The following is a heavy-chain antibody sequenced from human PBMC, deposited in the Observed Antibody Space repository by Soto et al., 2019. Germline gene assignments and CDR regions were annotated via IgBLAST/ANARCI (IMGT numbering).Heavy chain of an antibody. V-gene: IGHV3-33*01. D-gene: IGHD6-13*01. Sequence: PGGSLRLSCAASGFTFSSYGMHWVRQAPGKGLEWVAVIWYDGSNKYYADSVKGRFTISRDNSKNTLYLQMNSLRAEDTAVYYCARDRKGSSWSGPTDYWGQGTLVTVSS. J-gene: IGHJ4*02. CDR3: ARDRKGSSWSGPTDY. CDR1: GFTFSSYG. CDR2: IWYDGSNK.